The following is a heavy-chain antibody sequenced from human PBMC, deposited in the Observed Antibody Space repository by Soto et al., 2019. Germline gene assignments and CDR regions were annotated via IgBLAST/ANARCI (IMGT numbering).Heavy chain of an antibody. D-gene: IGHD1-26*01. CDR3: ARERNAGGSYLGYNRLDP. CDR1: GFSFRNYA. Sequence: QVRLVESGGGVAQPGGSLRLSCAGSGFSFRNYAIHWVRQAPGKGLEWVTVISFDGSSQDYENTVKGRITISRDNAKITAYLQLNNRREEDTTVYHCARERNAGGSYLGYNRLDPWGQGTLVISSS. J-gene: IGHJ5*02. V-gene: IGHV3-30-3*01. CDR2: ISFDGSSQ.